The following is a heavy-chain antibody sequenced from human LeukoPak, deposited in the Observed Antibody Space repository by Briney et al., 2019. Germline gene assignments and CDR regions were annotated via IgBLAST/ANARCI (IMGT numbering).Heavy chain of an antibody. V-gene: IGHV4-31*03. J-gene: IGHJ4*02. D-gene: IGHD2-21*02. CDR1: GGSISSGGYY. Sequence: SETLSLTCTVFGGSISSGGYYWSWIRQHPGKGLEWIGYIYYSGSTYYNPSLKSRVTISVDTSKNQFSLKLSSVTAADTAVYYCAREAYCGGDCYFDYWGQGSLVTVSS. CDR2: IYYSGST. CDR3: AREAYCGGDCYFDY.